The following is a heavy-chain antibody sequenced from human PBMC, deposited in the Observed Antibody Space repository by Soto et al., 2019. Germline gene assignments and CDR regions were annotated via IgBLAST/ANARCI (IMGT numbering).Heavy chain of an antibody. V-gene: IGHV4-34*01. CDR3: TRGFGKI. CDR1: GGSFSGYY. J-gene: IGHJ4*02. Sequence: QVQLQQWGAGLLKPSETLSLICAVYGGSFSGYYWSWIRQPPGKGLEWIGEINHSGSTNYNPSLKSRVTISVDTSKNQFSLKLSSVTAAGTAVYYCTRGFGKIWGQGTLVTVSS. CDR2: INHSGST. D-gene: IGHD3-10*01.